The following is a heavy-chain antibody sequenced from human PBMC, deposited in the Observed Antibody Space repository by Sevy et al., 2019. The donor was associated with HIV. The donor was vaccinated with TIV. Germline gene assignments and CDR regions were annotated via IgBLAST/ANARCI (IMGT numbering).Heavy chain of an antibody. J-gene: IGHJ4*02. CDR2: INPNSGGT. CDR3: ARYYDFWSGYYKD. CDR1: GYTFTGYY. D-gene: IGHD3-3*01. V-gene: IGHV1-2*06. Sequence: ASVKVSCKASGYTFTGYYMHWVRQAPGQGLEWMGRINPNSGGTNYAQKFQGRVTMTRDTSISTAYMELSRLRSDDTAVYYCARYYDFWSGYYKDWGQRTLVTVSS.